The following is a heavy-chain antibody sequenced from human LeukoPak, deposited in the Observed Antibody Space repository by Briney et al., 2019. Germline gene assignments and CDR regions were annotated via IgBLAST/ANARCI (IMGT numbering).Heavy chain of an antibody. CDR1: GFTFSSYD. Sequence: GGSLRLSCAASGFTFSSYDMHWVRQAAGKGLEWVSVIGTTGDTFHAGSVKGRFTISRENAKNSLYLQMNRLRAGDTAVYYCARVARYFDSSGSTGRYFDYWGPGIQVTVSS. CDR3: ARVARYFDSSGSTGRYFDY. CDR2: IGTTGDT. J-gene: IGHJ4*02. V-gene: IGHV3-13*01. D-gene: IGHD3-22*01.